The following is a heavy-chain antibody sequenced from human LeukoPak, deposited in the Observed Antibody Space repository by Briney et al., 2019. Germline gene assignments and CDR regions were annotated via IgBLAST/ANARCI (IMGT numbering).Heavy chain of an antibody. CDR2: INYSGST. J-gene: IGHJ4*02. D-gene: IGHD2-15*01. CDR1: GGSFSGYY. CDR3: ARRVVVAAIGY. Sequence: PSETLSLTCAVYGGSFSGYYWSWIRQPPGKGLEWIGEINYSGSTNYNPSLKSRVTISVDTSKTQFSLKLSSVTAADTAVYYCARRVVVAAIGYWGEGALVTVSS. V-gene: IGHV4-34*01.